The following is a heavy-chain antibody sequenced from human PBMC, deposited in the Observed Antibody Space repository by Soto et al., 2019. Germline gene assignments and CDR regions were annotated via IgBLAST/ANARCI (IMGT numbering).Heavy chain of an antibody. V-gene: IGHV1-69*01. CDR1: GGTFSSYA. D-gene: IGHD2-2*01. CDR2: IIPISGTA. CDR3: ARSQGSSTSLEIYHYYYYGMDV. J-gene: IGHJ6*02. Sequence: QVQLVQSGAEVKKPGSSVKVSCKASGGTFSSYAISWVRQAPGQGLEWMGGIIPISGTANYAQKFQGRVTITADESTSTAHMELSSLRSEDTAVYYCARSQGSSTSLEIYHYYYYGMDVWGQGTTVTVSS.